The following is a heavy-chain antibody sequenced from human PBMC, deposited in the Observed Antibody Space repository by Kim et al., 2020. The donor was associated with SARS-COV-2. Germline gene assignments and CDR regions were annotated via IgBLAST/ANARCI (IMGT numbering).Heavy chain of an antibody. Sequence: ASVKVSCKASGYTFTSYAMHWVRQAPGQRLEWMGWINAGNGNTKYSQKFQGRVTITRDTSASTAYMELSSLRSEDTAVYYCARDGVGSSWPYYYYGMDVWGQGTTGTVSS. CDR3: ARDGVGSSWPYYYYGMDV. CDR1: GYTFTSYA. CDR2: INAGNGNT. J-gene: IGHJ6*02. D-gene: IGHD6-13*01. V-gene: IGHV1-3*01.